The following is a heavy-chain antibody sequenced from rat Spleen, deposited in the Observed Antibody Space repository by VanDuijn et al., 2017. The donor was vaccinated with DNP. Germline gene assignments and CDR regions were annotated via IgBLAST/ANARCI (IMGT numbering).Heavy chain of an antibody. Sequence: EVQLVESGGGLVQPGRSLKLSCAASGFTFSDYYMAWVRQAPTKGLEWVAYIRYDGGSTYYGDSVTGRFTISRDNAKSTLYLQMNSLRSEDMATYYCVRWNSGHFDYWGQGVMVTVSS. CDR2: IRYDGGST. CDR3: VRWNSGHFDY. D-gene: IGHD4-3*01. CDR1: GFTFSDYY. J-gene: IGHJ2*01. V-gene: IGHV5-22*01.